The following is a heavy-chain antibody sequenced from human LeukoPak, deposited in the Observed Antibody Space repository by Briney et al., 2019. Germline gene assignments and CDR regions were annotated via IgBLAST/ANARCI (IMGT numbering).Heavy chain of an antibody. Sequence: SETLSLTCAAYGVTFSGYYWSWIRQPPGKGLEWIGYTNYSGSTNYNPSLKSRVTISVDTSKNQFSLKLSSVTAADTAVYYCARGCSAGTPHNWFDPWGQGTLVTVSS. CDR2: TNYSGST. J-gene: IGHJ5*02. D-gene: IGHD6-13*01. V-gene: IGHV4-59*01. CDR3: ARGCSAGTPHNWFDP. CDR1: GVTFSGYY.